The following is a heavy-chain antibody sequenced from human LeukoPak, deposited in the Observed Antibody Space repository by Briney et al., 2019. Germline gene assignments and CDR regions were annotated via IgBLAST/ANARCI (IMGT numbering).Heavy chain of an antibody. CDR3: ARDKRYCSSTSCYQGFQGY. V-gene: IGHV3-11*04. CDR1: GFTFSDYY. D-gene: IGHD2-2*01. Sequence: PGGFLRLSCAASGFTFSDYYMSWIRQAPGKGLEWVSYISSSGSTIYYADSVKGRFTISRDNAKISLYLQMNSLRAEDTAVYYCARDKRYCSSTSCYQGFQGYWGQGTLVTVSS. CDR2: ISSSGSTI. J-gene: IGHJ4*02.